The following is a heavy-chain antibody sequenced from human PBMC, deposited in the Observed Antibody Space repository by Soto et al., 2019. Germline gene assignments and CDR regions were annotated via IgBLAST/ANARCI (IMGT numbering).Heavy chain of an antibody. J-gene: IGHJ4*02. D-gene: IGHD3-10*01. CDR3: VGGQYYFDY. V-gene: IGHV3-30*03. Sequence: QVQLVESGGGVVQPGRSLRLSCAASGFPFSSYGMHWVREAPGKGLGWVAVISYDGSNKYYPDSVKGRFTISTDKSARTLFLPMHSLRPEDTALYYCVGGQYYFDYRGQGTLVTVSP. CDR1: GFPFSSYG. CDR2: ISYDGSNK.